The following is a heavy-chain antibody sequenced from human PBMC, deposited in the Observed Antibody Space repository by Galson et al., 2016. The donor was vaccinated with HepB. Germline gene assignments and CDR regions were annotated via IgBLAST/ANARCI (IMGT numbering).Heavy chain of an antibody. CDR1: GYTFPSYG. Sequence: SCKASGYTFPSYGITWVRQAPGQGLEWMGWISAYNGNTNYAQRLQGRVTMTTDTSTSTAYMELRSLRSDDTAVYYCARDLYIYGPFSYYYYGMDVWGQGTVVTVSS. V-gene: IGHV1-18*04. CDR3: ARDLYIYGPFSYYYYGMDV. CDR2: ISAYNGNT. D-gene: IGHD5-18*01. J-gene: IGHJ6*02.